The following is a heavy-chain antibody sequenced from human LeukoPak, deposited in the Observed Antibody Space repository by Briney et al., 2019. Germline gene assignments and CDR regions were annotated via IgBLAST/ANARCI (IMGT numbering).Heavy chain of an antibody. Sequence: SVKVSCKASGGTFSSYTISWVRQAPGQGLEWMGRIIPILGIANYAQKFQGRVTITADKSTSTAYMELSSLRSEDTAVYYCARDLYCGDDCYSNWFDPWGQGTLVTVSS. CDR3: ARDLYCGDDCYSNWFDP. J-gene: IGHJ5*02. D-gene: IGHD2-21*02. CDR1: GGTFSSYT. V-gene: IGHV1-69*04. CDR2: IIPILGIA.